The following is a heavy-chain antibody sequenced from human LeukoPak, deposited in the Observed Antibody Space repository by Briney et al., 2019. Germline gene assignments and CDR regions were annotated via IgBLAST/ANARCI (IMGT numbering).Heavy chain of an antibody. CDR2: IWYDGSNK. CDR3: AGDRSGSSYYGMDV. V-gene: IGHV3-33*01. Sequence: GGSLRLSCAASGFTFSSYGMHWVRQAPGKGLEWVAVIWYDGSNKYYADSVKGRFAISRDNSKNTLYLQMNSLRAEDTAVYYCAGDRSGSSYYGMDVWGQGTTVTVSS. D-gene: IGHD1-26*01. J-gene: IGHJ6*02. CDR1: GFTFSSYG.